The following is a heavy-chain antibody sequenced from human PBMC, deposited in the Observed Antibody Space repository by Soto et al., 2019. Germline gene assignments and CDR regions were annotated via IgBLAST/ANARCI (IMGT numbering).Heavy chain of an antibody. V-gene: IGHV3-74*01. CDR2: IDSDGSDT. J-gene: IGHJ4*02. D-gene: IGHD5-12*01. Sequence: GGSLSLSCAASGFTFSNYLMHWVRQGPGEGLVWVSRIDSDGSDTIYADSVKGRFTISRDNAKNTLFLQMHSLRVEDMGVYYCARDGYIGFDYWGQGTPVTVSS. CDR1: GFTFSNYL. CDR3: ARDGYIGFDY.